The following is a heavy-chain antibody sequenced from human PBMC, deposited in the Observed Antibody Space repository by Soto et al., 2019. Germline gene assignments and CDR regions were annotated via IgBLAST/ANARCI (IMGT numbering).Heavy chain of an antibody. CDR3: ARVFYSSSWRPFDY. CDR1: GFTFSSYA. CDR2: ISYDGSNK. D-gene: IGHD6-13*01. V-gene: IGHV3-30-3*01. J-gene: IGHJ4*02. Sequence: QVQLVESGGGVVQPGRSLRLSCAASGFTFSSYAMHWVRQAPGKGLEWVAVISYDGSNKYYADSVKGRFTISRDNSKNTLYLQMNSLRAEDTAVYYCARVFYSSSWRPFDYWGQGTLVTVSS.